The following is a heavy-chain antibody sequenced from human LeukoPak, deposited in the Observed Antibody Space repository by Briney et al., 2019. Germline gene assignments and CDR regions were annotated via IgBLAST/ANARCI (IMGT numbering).Heavy chain of an antibody. J-gene: IGHJ4*02. CDR1: GGSISNSY. CDR2: IYASGTT. Sequence: SATLSLTCSVSGGSISNSYWSWIRQPAGEGLECIGRIYASGTTNYNPSLKSRVTMSLDTSKNQFSLKLSSVTAADTAVYYCARDTGYFASGGFDYWGQGTLVTVSS. V-gene: IGHV4-4*07. D-gene: IGHD3-10*01. CDR3: ARDTGYFASGGFDY.